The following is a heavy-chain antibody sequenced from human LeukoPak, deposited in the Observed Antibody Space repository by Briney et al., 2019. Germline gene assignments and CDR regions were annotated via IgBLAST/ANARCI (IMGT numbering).Heavy chain of an antibody. D-gene: IGHD3-22*01. CDR2: ISGSGGST. Sequence: GGSLRLSCAASGFTFSSYAMSWVRQAPGKGLEWVSAISGSGGSTYYADSVKGRFTISRDNSKNTLYLQMNSLRAEDTAVYYCASDYDSTAYQTSGFDYWGQGTLVTVSS. CDR1: GFTFSSYA. V-gene: IGHV3-23*01. CDR3: ASDYDSTAYQTSGFDY. J-gene: IGHJ4*02.